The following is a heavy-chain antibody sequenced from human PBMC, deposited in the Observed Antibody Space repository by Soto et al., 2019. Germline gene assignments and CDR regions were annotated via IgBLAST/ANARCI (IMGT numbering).Heavy chain of an antibody. CDR1: GFTFGDYA. J-gene: IGHJ4*02. D-gene: IGHD3-9*01. CDR2: IRSKAYGGTT. Sequence: GGSLRLSCTASGFTFGDYAMSWFRQAPGKGLEWVGFIRSKAYGGTTDYAASVKGRFTISRDDSKSIAYLQMNSLKTEDTAVYYCTRGNDILTGYYEPDVPFDYWGQGTLVTVSS. CDR3: TRGNDILTGYYEPDVPFDY. V-gene: IGHV3-49*03.